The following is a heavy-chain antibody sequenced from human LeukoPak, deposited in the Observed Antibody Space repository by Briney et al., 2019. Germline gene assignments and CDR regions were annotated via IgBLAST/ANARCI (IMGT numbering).Heavy chain of an antibody. CDR2: IYYSGST. V-gene: IGHV4-59*01. J-gene: IGHJ3*02. CDR1: GGSISSYY. CDR3: ARANREDAFDI. D-gene: IGHD2/OR15-2a*01. Sequence: PSETLSLTCTVSGGSISSYYWSWIRQPPGKGLEWIGYIYYSGSTNYNPSLKSRVAISVDTSKNQFSLKLSSVTAADTAVYYCARANREDAFDIWGQGTMVTVSS.